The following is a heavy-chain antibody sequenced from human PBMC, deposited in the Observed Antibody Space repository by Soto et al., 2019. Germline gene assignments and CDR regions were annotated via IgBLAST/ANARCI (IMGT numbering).Heavy chain of an antibody. CDR3: ARTRVYDSYSYFGMAV. CDR1: GDSVSSNSAA. J-gene: IGHJ6*02. V-gene: IGHV6-1*01. Sequence: QVQLQQSGPGLVKPSQTLSLTCAISGDSVSSNSAAWNWIRQSPSRGLEWLGRTYYRSKWYNDYVVPVKSRITINPDTSKNQHSLQLNPVTPDDTAVYYCARTRVYDSYSYFGMAVWGQGTTVTVSS. CDR2: TYYRSKWYN. D-gene: IGHD5-18*01.